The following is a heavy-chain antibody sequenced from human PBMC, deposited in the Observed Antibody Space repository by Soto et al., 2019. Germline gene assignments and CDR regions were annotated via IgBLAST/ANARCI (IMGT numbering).Heavy chain of an antibody. J-gene: IGHJ4*02. CDR3: ARGRQIQN. CDR1: GGSFSGYY. D-gene: IGHD1-1*01. Sequence: SETLSLTCAVYGGSFSGYYWSWIRQPPGKGLEWIGEINHSGSTNYNPSLKSRVTISVDTSKNQFSLKLSSVTAADTAVYYCARGRQIQNWGQGTLVTVSS. CDR2: INHSGST. V-gene: IGHV4-34*01.